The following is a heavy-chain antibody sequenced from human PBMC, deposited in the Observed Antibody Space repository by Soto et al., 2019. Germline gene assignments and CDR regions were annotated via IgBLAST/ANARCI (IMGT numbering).Heavy chain of an antibody. CDR1: GFTFSSYS. V-gene: IGHV3-21*01. CDR2: IGSSSSYI. J-gene: IGHJ5*02. CDR3: ARDDNWFDP. Sequence: PGGSLRLSCAASGFTFSSYSMNWVRQAPGKGLEWVSSIGSSSSYIYYADSVKGRFTISRDNAKNSLYLQMNSLRAEDTAVYYCARDDNWFDPWGQGTLVTVSS.